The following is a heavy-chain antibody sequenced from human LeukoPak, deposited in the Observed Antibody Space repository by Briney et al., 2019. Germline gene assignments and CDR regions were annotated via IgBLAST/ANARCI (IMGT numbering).Heavy chain of an antibody. Sequence: SSETLSLTCTVSGGSISSYYWSWIRQPPGKGLEWIGYIYYSGSINYNPSLKSRVTISVDTSKNQFSLNLSSVTAADTAVYYCARSPPIYYFYGLDVWGKGTTVTVSS. V-gene: IGHV4-59*01. J-gene: IGHJ6*04. CDR1: GGSISSYY. CDR3: ARSPPIYYFYGLDV. CDR2: IYYSGSI.